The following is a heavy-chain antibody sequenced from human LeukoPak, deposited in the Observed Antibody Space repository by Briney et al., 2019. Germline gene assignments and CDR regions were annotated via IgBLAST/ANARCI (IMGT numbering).Heavy chain of an antibody. J-gene: IGHJ4*02. Sequence: GGSLRLSCADSQFTFIGSWMHWVRQAPGKGLEWVANMDPTGRQKRYADSVRGRFTISKDNPGASLYLDMHSLRAEDTAIYYCASWTSGNYWGEGTLVTVSS. V-gene: IGHV3-7*01. CDR1: QFTFIGSW. CDR3: ASWTSGNY. CDR2: MDPTGRQK. D-gene: IGHD1-1*01.